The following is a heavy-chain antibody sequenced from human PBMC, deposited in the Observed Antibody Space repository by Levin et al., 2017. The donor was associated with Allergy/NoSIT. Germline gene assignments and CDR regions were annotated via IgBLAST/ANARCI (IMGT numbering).Heavy chain of an antibody. V-gene: IGHV4-34*01. Sequence: SETLSLTCAVYGGSFSGYYWSWIRQPPGKGLEWIGEINHSGSTNYNPSLKSRVTISVDTSKNQFSLKLSSVTAADTAVYYCATEYSSSGFDYWGQGTLVTVSS. CDR3: ATEYSSSGFDY. CDR2: INHSGST. CDR1: GGSFSGYY. D-gene: IGHD6-6*01. J-gene: IGHJ4*02.